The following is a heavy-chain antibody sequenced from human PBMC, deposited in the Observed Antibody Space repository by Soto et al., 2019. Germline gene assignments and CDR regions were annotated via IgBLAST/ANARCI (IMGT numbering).Heavy chain of an antibody. CDR3: ARELFGRSVWFDP. D-gene: IGHD3-10*01. CDR2: IYYSGST. J-gene: IGHJ5*02. V-gene: IGHV4-59*01. CDR1: GGSTSSYY. Sequence: QVQLQESGPGLVKPSETLSLTCTVSGGSTSSYYWSWIRQPPGKGLEWIGYIYYSGSTNYNPSLKCRVTISVDTSMNQFSLKLSSVTAADTAVYYCARELFGRSVWFDPWGQGTLVTVSS.